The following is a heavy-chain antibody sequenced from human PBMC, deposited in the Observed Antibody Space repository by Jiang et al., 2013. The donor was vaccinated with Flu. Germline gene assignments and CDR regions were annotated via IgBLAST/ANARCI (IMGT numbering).Heavy chain of an antibody. CDR2: IIPMFGTT. Sequence: SGAEVKEPGSSMKVSCKASGGTFSGYVISWVRQAPGQGLEWMGGIIPMFGTTNYAQTFKGRVTITADESTSTVYLELSSLRSADTAVYYCARDQTGYSSSWFPYWGQGTLVTVSS. J-gene: IGHJ4*02. CDR3: ARDQTGYSSSWFPY. CDR1: GGTFSGYV. D-gene: IGHD6-13*01. V-gene: IGHV1-69*01.